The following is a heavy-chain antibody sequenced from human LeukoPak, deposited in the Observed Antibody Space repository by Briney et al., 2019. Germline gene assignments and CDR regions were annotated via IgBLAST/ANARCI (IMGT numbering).Heavy chain of an antibody. V-gene: IGHV1-2*02. Sequence: GASVKVSCKASGYTFTGYYMHWVRQAPGQGLEWMVWINPNSGGTNYAQKFQGRVTMTRDTSISTAYMELSRLRSDDTAVYYCARVRDDFWSGYSRVTFDYWGQGTLVTVSS. CDR3: ARVRDDFWSGYSRVTFDY. J-gene: IGHJ4*02. CDR2: INPNSGGT. CDR1: GYTFTGYY. D-gene: IGHD3-3*01.